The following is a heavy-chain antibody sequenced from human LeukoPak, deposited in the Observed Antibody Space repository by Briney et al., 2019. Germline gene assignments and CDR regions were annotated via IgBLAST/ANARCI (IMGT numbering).Heavy chain of an antibody. D-gene: IGHD6-19*01. J-gene: IGHJ4*02. V-gene: IGHV3-21*01. CDR2: ITSPVGRM. Sequence: PGGSLRLSCAAAGFTFSTYSMNWVRQAPGKGLEWVSSITSPVGRMYYADSLKGRITISRDNARSTLSLQMNSLRAEDTAVYYCATGGRSSGWYGFDYWGQGILVTVSS. CDR3: ATGGRSSGWYGFDY. CDR1: GFTFSTYS.